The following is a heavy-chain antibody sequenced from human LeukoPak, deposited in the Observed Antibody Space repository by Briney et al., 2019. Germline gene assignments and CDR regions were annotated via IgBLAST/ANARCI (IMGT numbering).Heavy chain of an antibody. CDR3: ARVKYCSSTSCYELYYFDY. CDR1: EYTFTGYY. V-gene: IGHV1-2*02. J-gene: IGHJ4*02. Sequence: GASVKVSCKASEYTFTGYYMHWVRQAPGQGLEWMGWINPNSGGTNYAQKFQGRVTMTRDTSISTAYMELSRLRSDDTAVYYCARVKYCSSTSCYELYYFDYWGQGTLVTVSS. CDR2: INPNSGGT. D-gene: IGHD2-2*01.